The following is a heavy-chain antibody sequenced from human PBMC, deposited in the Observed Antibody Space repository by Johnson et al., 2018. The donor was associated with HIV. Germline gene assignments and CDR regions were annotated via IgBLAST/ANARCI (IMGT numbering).Heavy chain of an antibody. D-gene: IGHD5-18*01. Sequence: MQLVESGGGVVQPGRSLRLSCAASGFTFTSYAMHWVRQAPGKGLEWVAVVSYDGSNKYYADSVKGRFTISRDNSKNSLYLQMNTLRAEDTAVYYCARDQRGGYSYGDAFDIWGQGTMVTVSS. J-gene: IGHJ3*02. V-gene: IGHV3-30-3*01. CDR2: VSYDGSNK. CDR1: GFTFTSYA. CDR3: ARDQRGGYSYGDAFDI.